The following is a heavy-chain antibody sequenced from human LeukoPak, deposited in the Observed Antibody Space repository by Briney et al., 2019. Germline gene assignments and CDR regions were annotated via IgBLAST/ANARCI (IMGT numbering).Heavy chain of an antibody. CDR3: ARYLLWQSYYYGMDV. CDR1: GGSFSGYY. Sequence: SETLSLTCAVYGGSFSGYYWSWIRQPPGKGLEWIGEINHSGSINYNPSLKSRVTISVDTSKNQFSLKLSSVTAADTAVYYCARYLLWQSYYYGMDVWGQGTTVTVSS. CDR2: INHSGSI. J-gene: IGHJ6*02. V-gene: IGHV4-34*01. D-gene: IGHD2-2*01.